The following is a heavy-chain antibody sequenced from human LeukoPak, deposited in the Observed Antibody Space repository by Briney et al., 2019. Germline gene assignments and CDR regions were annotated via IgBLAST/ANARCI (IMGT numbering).Heavy chain of an antibody. CDR1: GGSVSAYY. D-gene: IGHD2-2*01. J-gene: IGHJ4*02. CDR3: VKIVPVAMPLGYFDH. Sequence: SETLSLTCAVYGGSVSAYYWNWIRQPPGKGLEWIGEIDHSGSTNYNPSLKSRLTISVDTSKNQFSLKLTSVTAADTAVFYCVKIVPVAMPLGYFDHWGQGILVTVSS. V-gene: IGHV4-34*01. CDR2: IDHSGST.